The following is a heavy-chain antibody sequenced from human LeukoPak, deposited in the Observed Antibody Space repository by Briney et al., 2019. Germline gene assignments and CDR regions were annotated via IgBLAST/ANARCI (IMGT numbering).Heavy chain of an antibody. CDR1: GFTFSSYA. Sequence: GGSLRLSCAASGFTFSSYAMSWVRQAPGKGLEWVSAISGSGGSTYYADSVKGRFTISRDNSKNTLYLEMNRLRAEDTAVYYCAKGTTAPGLPFYYWGQGTLVTVSS. V-gene: IGHV3-23*01. CDR3: AKGTTAPGLPFYY. J-gene: IGHJ4*02. CDR2: ISGSGGST. D-gene: IGHD6-13*01.